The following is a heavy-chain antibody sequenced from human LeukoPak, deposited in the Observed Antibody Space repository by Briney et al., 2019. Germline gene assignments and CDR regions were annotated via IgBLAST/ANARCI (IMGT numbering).Heavy chain of an antibody. CDR2: IYYSGST. D-gene: IGHD6-13*01. Sequence: SETLSLTCTVSGGSINSYYWSWIRQPPGKGLEWIGYIYYSGSTNYNPSLKSRVTISVDTSKNQFSLKLSSVTAADTAVYYCARESPTAGYFDYWGQGTLVTVSS. V-gene: IGHV4-59*01. CDR3: ARESPTAGYFDY. J-gene: IGHJ4*02. CDR1: GGSINSYY.